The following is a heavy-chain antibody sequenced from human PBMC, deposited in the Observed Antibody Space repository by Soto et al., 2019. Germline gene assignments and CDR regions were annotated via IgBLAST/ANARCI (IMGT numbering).Heavy chain of an antibody. V-gene: IGHV3-13*01. CDR3: ARGDSGGSFDP. J-gene: IGHJ5*02. Sequence: GGSLRLSCAASGFTFSSYDMHWVRQATGKGLEWVSAIGTAGDTYYPGSVKGRFTISRENAKNSLYLQMNSLRAEDTAVYYCARGDSGGSFDPWGQGTLVTVSS. D-gene: IGHD2-15*01. CDR1: GFTFSSYD. CDR2: IGTAGDT.